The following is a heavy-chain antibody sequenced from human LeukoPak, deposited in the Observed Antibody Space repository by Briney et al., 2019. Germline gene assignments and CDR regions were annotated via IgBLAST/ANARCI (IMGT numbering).Heavy chain of an antibody. CDR1: GFIFSSHG. CDR3: TRDRGMSMVRGVYWYFDL. Sequence: GGTLRLSCAASGFIFSSHGMNWVRQAPGKGLEWVGFIRSKAYGGTTEYAASVKGRFTISIDDSKSIAYLQMNSLKTEDTAVYYCTRDRGMSMVRGVYWYFDLWGRGTLVTVSS. CDR2: IRSKAYGGTT. J-gene: IGHJ2*01. D-gene: IGHD3-10*01. V-gene: IGHV3-49*04.